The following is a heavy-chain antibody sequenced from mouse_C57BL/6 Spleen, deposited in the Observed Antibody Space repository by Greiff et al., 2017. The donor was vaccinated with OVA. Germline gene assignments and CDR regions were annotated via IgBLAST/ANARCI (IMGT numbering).Heavy chain of an antibody. CDR3: ARYHDYYAMDY. V-gene: IGHV1-81*01. D-gene: IGHD2-3*01. CDR1: GYTFTSYG. J-gene: IGHJ4*01. CDR2: IYPRSGNT. Sequence: QVQLKQSGAELARPGASVKLSCKASGYTFTSYGISWVKQRTGQGLEWIGEIYPRSGNTYYNEKFKGKATLTADKSSSTAYMELRSLTSEDSAVYFCARYHDYYAMDYWGQGTSVTVSS.